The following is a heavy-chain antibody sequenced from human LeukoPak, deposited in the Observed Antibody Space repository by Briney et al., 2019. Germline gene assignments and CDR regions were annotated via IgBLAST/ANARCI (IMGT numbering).Heavy chain of an antibody. CDR1: GGSISSYY. CDR2: IYYSGST. J-gene: IGHJ4*02. Sequence: SETLSLTCTVSGGSISSYYWSWLRQPPGKGLEWIGYIYYSGSTNYNPSLKSRVTISVDTSKNQFSLKLSSVTAADTAVYYCARSLEYFDYWGQGTLVTVSS. CDR3: ARSLEYFDY. V-gene: IGHV4-59*01.